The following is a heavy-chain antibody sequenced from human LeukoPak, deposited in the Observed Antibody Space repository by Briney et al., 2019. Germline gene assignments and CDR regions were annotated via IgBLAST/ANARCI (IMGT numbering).Heavy chain of an antibody. V-gene: IGHV3-23*01. CDR3: AKGFRAYCGGDCYSDAFDI. J-gene: IGHJ3*02. D-gene: IGHD2-21*02. Sequence: PGGSLRLSCAASGFTFSSYAMSWVRQAPGKGLEWVSAISGSGGSTYYADSVKGRFTISRDNSKNTLYLQMNSLRAEDTAVYYCAKGFRAYCGGDCYSDAFDIWGQGTMVTVSS. CDR2: ISGSGGST. CDR1: GFTFSSYA.